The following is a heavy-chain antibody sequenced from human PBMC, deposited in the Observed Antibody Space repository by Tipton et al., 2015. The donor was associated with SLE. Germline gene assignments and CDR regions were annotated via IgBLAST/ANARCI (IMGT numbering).Heavy chain of an antibody. D-gene: IGHD6-13*01. CDR3: AGERETAAAGIGY. CDR2: INTNTGNP. J-gene: IGHJ4*02. CDR1: GYTFTFYG. V-gene: IGHV7-4-1*02. Sequence: QVQLVQSGSELKKPGASVKISCKASGYTFTFYGLSWVRQAPGQGLETMGWINTNTGNPTYVQGLTGRFVFSLDTSVSTAYLEISNPKREDTAVLYCAGERETAAAGIGYWGKGTLVTVSS.